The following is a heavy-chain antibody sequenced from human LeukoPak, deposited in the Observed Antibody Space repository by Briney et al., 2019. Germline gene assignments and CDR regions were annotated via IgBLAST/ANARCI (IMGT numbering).Heavy chain of an antibody. Sequence: QSGGSLRLSCAASGFTFSSYWMSCVRQAPGKGLEWVSVIYSGGGTYYADSVKGRFTISRDNSKNTMYLQMNSLRGEDTGVYYCARDSSGPMYWGQGTLVTVSS. D-gene: IGHD6-19*01. J-gene: IGHJ1*01. V-gene: IGHV3-66*01. CDR3: ARDSSGPMY. CDR2: IYSGGGT. CDR1: GFTFSSYW.